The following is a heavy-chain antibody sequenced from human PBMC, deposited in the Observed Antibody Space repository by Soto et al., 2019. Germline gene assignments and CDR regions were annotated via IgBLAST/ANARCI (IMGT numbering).Heavy chain of an antibody. D-gene: IGHD2-15*01. CDR3: ARGSDSTWFDP. V-gene: IGHV4-30-4*01. Sequence: QVQLQESGPGLVKPSQTLSLTCTVSGGSISSGDYYWSWIRQPPGKGLEWIGYIYYSRDTYYNPSLKXRXTXSLXTSKTQFSLKLSSVTAADTAVYYCARGSDSTWFDPWGQGTLVTVSS. CDR1: GGSISSGDYY. J-gene: IGHJ5*02. CDR2: IYYSRDT.